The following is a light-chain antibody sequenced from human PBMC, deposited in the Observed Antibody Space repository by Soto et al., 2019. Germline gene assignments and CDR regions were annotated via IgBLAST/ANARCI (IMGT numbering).Light chain of an antibody. Sequence: EIVLTQSPATLSLSPGKRATLTCRASQTVRSSYLAWYQQKPGQPPRLLIYGASIGATGIPDRFSGSGSGTDFTLTISRLEPEDFAVYFCQQYDRSLRTFGQGTKVEIK. CDR1: QTVRSSY. CDR2: GAS. CDR3: QQYDRSLRT. J-gene: IGKJ1*01. V-gene: IGKV3-20*01.